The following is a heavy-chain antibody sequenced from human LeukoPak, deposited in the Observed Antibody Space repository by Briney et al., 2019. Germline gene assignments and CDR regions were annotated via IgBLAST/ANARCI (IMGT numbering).Heavy chain of an antibody. CDR3: AKDRAGKYCGGDCRGYFDY. CDR1: GFTFNNYD. D-gene: IGHD2-21*02. V-gene: IGHV3-23*01. Sequence: GGSLRLSCAASGFTFNNYDMSWVRQAPGKGLEWVTGISGSGGGTFHNGDSLQGRFTLSRDNSKNMVYLQMKSMRAEDTAAYYCAKDRAGKYCGGDCRGYFDYWGQGILVTVSS. J-gene: IGHJ4*02. CDR2: ISGSGGGT.